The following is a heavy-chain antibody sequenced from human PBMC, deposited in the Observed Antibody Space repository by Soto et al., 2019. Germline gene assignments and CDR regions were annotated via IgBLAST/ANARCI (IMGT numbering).Heavy chain of an antibody. CDR3: ARDLKKGGGSQGFDY. CDR1: GYTFTVYY. D-gene: IGHD1-26*01. V-gene: IGHV1-2*02. J-gene: IGHJ4*02. Sequence: GASVKVSCKASGYTFTVYYMHWDRQASGQGLVRMGWINPKSGGTMYPQKFQGRVTMTWDTSISTAYMALTRLRSDDTAVYYCARDLKKGGGSQGFDYWGQVTLVTVYS. CDR2: INPKSGGT.